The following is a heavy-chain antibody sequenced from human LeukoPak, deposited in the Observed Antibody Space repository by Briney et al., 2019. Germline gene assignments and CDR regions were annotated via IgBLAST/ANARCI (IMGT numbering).Heavy chain of an antibody. D-gene: IGHD3-10*01. CDR3: AKDFGEFTYFDY. CDR2: ISGSGGST. J-gene: IGHJ4*02. V-gene: IGHV3-23*01. CDR1: GFTFSSYA. Sequence: TGGSLRFSCAASGFTFSSYAMSWVRQAPGKGLEWVSAISGSGGSTYYADSVKGRFTISRDNSKNTLYLQMNSLRAEDTAVYYCAKDFGEFTYFDYWGQGTLVTVSS.